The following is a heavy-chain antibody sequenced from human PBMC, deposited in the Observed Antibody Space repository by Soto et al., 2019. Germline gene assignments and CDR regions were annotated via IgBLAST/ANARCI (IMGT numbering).Heavy chain of an antibody. Sequence: SETLSLTCTVSGGSISSYYWSWIRQPPGRGLEWIGYIYYSGSTNYNPSLKSRVTISVDTSKNQFSLKLSSVTAADTAVYYCARGVHYYDSSGYYPYFDYWGQGTLVTSPQ. CDR2: IYYSGST. V-gene: IGHV4-59*01. D-gene: IGHD3-22*01. J-gene: IGHJ4*02. CDR3: ARGVHYYDSSGYYPYFDY. CDR1: GGSISSYY.